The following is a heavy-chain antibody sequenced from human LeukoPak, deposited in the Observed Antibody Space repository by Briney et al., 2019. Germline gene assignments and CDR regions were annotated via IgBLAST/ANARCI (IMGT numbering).Heavy chain of an antibody. Sequence: GASVKVSCKASGYTFTGYYMHWVRQAPGQGLEWMGWINPNSGGTNYAQKFQGRVTMTRDTSISTAYMELSRLRSDDTAVYYCARAVGVVVPAAMGPWGQGTLVTVSP. J-gene: IGHJ5*02. CDR1: GYTFTGYY. V-gene: IGHV1-2*02. CDR3: ARAVGVVVPAAMGP. D-gene: IGHD2-2*01. CDR2: INPNSGGT.